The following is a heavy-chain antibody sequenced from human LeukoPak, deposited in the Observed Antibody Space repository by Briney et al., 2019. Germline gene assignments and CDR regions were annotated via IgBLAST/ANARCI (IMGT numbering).Heavy chain of an antibody. CDR3: ARGSLTFSSGYLDY. V-gene: IGHV4-59*12. CDR1: GGSISSYY. CDR2: FYYSGST. J-gene: IGHJ4*02. D-gene: IGHD3-22*01. Sequence: SETLSLTCAVSGGSISSYYWSWIRQPPGKGLEWIGYFYYSGSTNYSPSLKSRVTISIDTSKNQFSLKLNSVTAADTAVYYCARGSLTFSSGYLDYWGQGTLVTVSS.